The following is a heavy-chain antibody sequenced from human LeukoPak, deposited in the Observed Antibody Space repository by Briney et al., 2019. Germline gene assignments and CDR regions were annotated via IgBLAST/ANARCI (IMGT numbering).Heavy chain of an antibody. V-gene: IGHV3-13*01. CDR1: GFTFSSYD. J-gene: IGHJ2*01. CDR2: SGTAGDT. CDR3: AIEIRDGYNPRAHWYFDL. D-gene: IGHD5-24*01. Sequence: GGSLRLSCAASGFTFSSYDMHWVRQATGKGLEWVSASGTAGDTYYPGSVKGRFTISRENAKNSLYLQMNSLRAGDTAVYYCAIEIRDGYNPRAHWYFDLWGRGTLVTVSS.